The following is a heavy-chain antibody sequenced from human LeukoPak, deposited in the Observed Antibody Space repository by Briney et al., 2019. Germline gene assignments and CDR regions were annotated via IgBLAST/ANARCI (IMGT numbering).Heavy chain of an antibody. J-gene: IGHJ4*02. D-gene: IGHD3-10*01. CDR2: INPNSGGT. Sequence: ASVKVSCKASGYTFTGYYMHWVRQAPGQGLEWMGWINPNSGGTHYAQKFQGRVTMTRDTSTSTVYMELSSLRSEDTAVYYCARGRTYYYGSGSYGPLDYWGQGTLVTVSS. CDR3: ARGRTYYYGSGSYGPLDY. V-gene: IGHV1-2*02. CDR1: GYTFTGYY.